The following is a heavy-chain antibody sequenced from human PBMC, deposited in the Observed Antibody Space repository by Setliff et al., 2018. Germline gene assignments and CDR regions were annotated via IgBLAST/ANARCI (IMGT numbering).Heavy chain of an antibody. Sequence: SVKVSCKASGDTFSTYALSWVRQAPGQGLEWMGGIIPLLETANYAQKFRGRVTITADEVARTAYMELSTLRSEDTAVYYCARSLGYNWFDPWGQGTLVTVSS. J-gene: IGHJ5*02. CDR3: ARSLGYNWFDP. V-gene: IGHV1-69*13. D-gene: IGHD3-16*02. CDR1: GDTFSTYA. CDR2: IIPLLETA.